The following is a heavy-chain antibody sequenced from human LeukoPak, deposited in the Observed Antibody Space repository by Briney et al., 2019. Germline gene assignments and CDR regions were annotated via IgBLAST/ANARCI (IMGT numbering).Heavy chain of an antibody. Sequence: SETLSLTCTVSGGSISSSSYYWGWIRQPPGKGLEWIGSIYYSGSTYYNPPLKSRVTISVDTSKNQFSLKLSSVTAADTAVYYCAGSIVVVPAAISWFDPWGQGTLVTVSS. D-gene: IGHD2-2*01. V-gene: IGHV4-39*01. CDR1: GGSISSSSYY. CDR2: IYYSGST. CDR3: AGSIVVVPAAISWFDP. J-gene: IGHJ5*02.